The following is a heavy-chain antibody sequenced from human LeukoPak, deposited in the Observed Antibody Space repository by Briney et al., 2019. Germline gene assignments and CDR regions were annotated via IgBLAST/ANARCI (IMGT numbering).Heavy chain of an antibody. D-gene: IGHD6-13*01. J-gene: IGHJ4*02. CDR3: ARNLIPEQLVLNF. V-gene: IGHV4-34*01. CDR1: GGSFSGYY. CDR2: VNHSGGT. Sequence: PSETLSLTCAVYGGSFSGYYWTWMRQPPGKGLEWIGEVNHSGGTNYNPSLKSRVTISVDTSKNQFSLNLRSVTPEDTAVYYCARNLIPEQLVLNFWGQGTLVTVSS.